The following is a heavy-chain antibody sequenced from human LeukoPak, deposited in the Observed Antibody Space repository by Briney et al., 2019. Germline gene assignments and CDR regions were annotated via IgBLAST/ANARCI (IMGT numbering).Heavy chain of an antibody. CDR2: INNDGSSA. CDR1: GFTFSTYW. CDR3: TRDRNYYYMDV. Sequence: GGSLRLSCAASGFTFSTYWMHWVRQVPGKGLVWVSRINNDGSSATYADSVKGRFTISRDNAKNTLYLQMTSLRADDTAVYYCTRDRNYYYMDVWGKGTTVTVSS. J-gene: IGHJ6*03. V-gene: IGHV3-74*01.